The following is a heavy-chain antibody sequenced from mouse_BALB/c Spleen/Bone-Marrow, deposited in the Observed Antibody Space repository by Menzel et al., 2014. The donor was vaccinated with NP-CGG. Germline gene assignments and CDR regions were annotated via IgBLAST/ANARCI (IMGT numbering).Heavy chain of an antibody. Sequence: VQRVESGPGLVAPSQSLSITCTVSGFSLTGYGVSWVRQSPEKGLEWLGMIWGDGSTDYNSALKSRLSISKDNSKSQVFLKMNSPQTDDTARYYCARDSFLITRALDYWGQGTSVTVSS. CDR2: IWGDGST. V-gene: IGHV2-6-7*01. CDR1: GFSLTGYG. CDR3: ARDSFLITRALDY. J-gene: IGHJ4*01. D-gene: IGHD2-4*01.